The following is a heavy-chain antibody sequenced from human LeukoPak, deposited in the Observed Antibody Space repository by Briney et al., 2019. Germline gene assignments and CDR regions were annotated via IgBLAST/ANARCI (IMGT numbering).Heavy chain of an antibody. Sequence: QSGGSLRLSCAASGFTFSNYWMSWVRQAPGKGLEWVANIKQDGSEKYYVDSVKGRFTISRDNAKNSLYLQMNSLRAEDTAVYYCAKAPYGDEPSSDYWGQGTLVTVSS. J-gene: IGHJ4*02. V-gene: IGHV3-7*03. D-gene: IGHD4-17*01. CDR1: GFTFSNYW. CDR2: IKQDGSEK. CDR3: AKAPYGDEPSSDY.